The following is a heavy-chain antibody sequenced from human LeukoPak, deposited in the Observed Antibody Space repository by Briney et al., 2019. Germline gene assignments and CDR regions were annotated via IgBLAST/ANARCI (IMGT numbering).Heavy chain of an antibody. CDR2: IGSDNKP. V-gene: IGHV3-53*01. D-gene: IGHD3-10*02. CDR1: GFTVSTNC. CDR3: ARGLHYYVAMDV. Sequence: TGGSLRLSCAASGFTVSTNCMTWVRQAPGKGLEWVSSIGSDNKPHYSESVKGRFAISRDNSKNTLFLQLHNLRVEDTALYYCARGLHYYVAMDVWGQGTTVTVSS. J-gene: IGHJ6*02.